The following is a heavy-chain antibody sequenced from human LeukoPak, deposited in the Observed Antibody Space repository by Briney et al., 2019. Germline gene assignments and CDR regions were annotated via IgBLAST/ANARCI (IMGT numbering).Heavy chain of an antibody. V-gene: IGHV3-48*01. CDR1: GFTFSSFS. CDR3: ARAHPGDSGSGRLSYMDV. Sequence: GGSLRLSCAASGFTFSSFSMNWVRQAPGKGLEWVSYISSTSSTIYYADSVKGRFTISRDNAKNSLYLQMNSLRAEDTAVYYCARAHPGDSGSGRLSYMDVWGKGTTVTVS. CDR2: ISSTSSTI. D-gene: IGHD3-10*01. J-gene: IGHJ6*03.